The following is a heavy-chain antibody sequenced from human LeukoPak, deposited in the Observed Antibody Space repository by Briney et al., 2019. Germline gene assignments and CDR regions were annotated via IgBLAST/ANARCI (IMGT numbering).Heavy chain of an antibody. CDR2: INSDGSST. J-gene: IGHJ6*04. CDR1: GFTFSSYW. CDR3: ARDRNIVVVPAALPSSYYGMDV. D-gene: IGHD2-2*01. Sequence: PGGSLRPSCAASGFTFSSYWMHWVRQAPGKGLVWVSRINSDGSSTSYADSVKGRFTISRGNAKNTLYLQMNSLRAEDTAVYYCARDRNIVVVPAALPSSYYGMDVWGKGTTVTVSS. V-gene: IGHV3-74*01.